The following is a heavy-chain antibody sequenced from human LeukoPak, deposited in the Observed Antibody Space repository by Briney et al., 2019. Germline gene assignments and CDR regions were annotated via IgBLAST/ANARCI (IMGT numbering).Heavy chain of an antibody. V-gene: IGHV3-9*01. CDR1: GFTFSSYA. D-gene: IGHD3-22*01. CDR3: ARSQSGYPKGFDY. CDR2: ISWNSGSI. J-gene: IGHJ4*02. Sequence: GGSLRLSCAASGFTFSSYAMHWVRQAPGKGLEWVSGISWNSGSIGYADSVKGRFTISRDNAKNSLYLQMNSLRAEDTALYYCARSQSGYPKGFDYWGQGTLVTVSS.